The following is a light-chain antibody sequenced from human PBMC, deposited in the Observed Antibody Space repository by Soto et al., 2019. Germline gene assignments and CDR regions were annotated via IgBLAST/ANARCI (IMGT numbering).Light chain of an antibody. CDR2: WAS. J-gene: IGKJ1*01. CDR1: QSVLYSSNNENY. Sequence: DIVSTQSPDSLAVSVRERSTITCNSSQSVLYSSNNENYLAWYQQKPGQPPKLLIYWASTRESGVPDRFSGSGSGTDFTLTISSLQAEDVAVYYCQQYYSTPRTFGQGTKVDI. V-gene: IGKV4-1*01. CDR3: QQYYSTPRT.